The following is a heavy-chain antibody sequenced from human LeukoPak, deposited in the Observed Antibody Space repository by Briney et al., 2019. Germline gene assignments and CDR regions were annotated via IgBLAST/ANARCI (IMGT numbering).Heavy chain of an antibody. CDR2: ISSSSSYI. V-gene: IGHV3-21*01. D-gene: IGHD3-3*01. J-gene: IGHJ5*02. CDR3: ARSVYDFWSGYYP. CDR1: GFTFSSYS. Sequence: GGSLRLSCAASGFTFSSYSMNWVRQAPGKGLEWVSSISSSSSYIYYADSVKGRFTISRDNAKNSLYLQMNSLRAEDTAVYYCARSVYDFWSGYYPWGQGSLVTVSS.